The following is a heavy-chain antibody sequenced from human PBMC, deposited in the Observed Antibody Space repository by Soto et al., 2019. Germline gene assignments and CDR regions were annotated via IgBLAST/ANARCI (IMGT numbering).Heavy chain of an antibody. CDR1: GFSLSTSGMC. Sequence: SGPTLVNPTQTLTLTCTFSGFSLSTSGMCVSWIRQPPGKALEWLALIDWDDDTYYSTSLKTRLTISKDTSKNQVVLTMTNMDPVDTATFYCARIRVRTTILGVSGYYYSMDVWGQGTTVTVSS. J-gene: IGHJ6*02. CDR3: ARIRVRTTILGVSGYYYSMDV. D-gene: IGHD3-9*01. V-gene: IGHV2-70*01. CDR2: IDWDDDT.